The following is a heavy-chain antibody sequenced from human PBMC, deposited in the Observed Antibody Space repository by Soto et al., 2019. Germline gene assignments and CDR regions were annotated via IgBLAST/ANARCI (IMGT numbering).Heavy chain of an antibody. CDR1: GFTFSSYW. CDR3: VRAYPQYSGYDPFDY. J-gene: IGHJ4*02. Sequence: EVQLVESGGGLVQPGGSLRLSCAASGFTFSSYWMSWVRQAPGKGLEWVANIKQDGSEKYYVDSVKGRFTISRDNAKNSLYLQMNSLRAEDTAVYYCVRAYPQYSGYDPFDYWGQGTLVTVSS. D-gene: IGHD5-12*01. CDR2: IKQDGSEK. V-gene: IGHV3-7*01.